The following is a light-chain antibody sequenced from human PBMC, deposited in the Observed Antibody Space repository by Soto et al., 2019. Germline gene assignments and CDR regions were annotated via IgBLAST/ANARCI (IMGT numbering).Light chain of an antibody. V-gene: IGKV3-11*01. Sequence: EIVLTQSPATLSLSPGERATLSCGASPSVTNYLAWYQQKPGQAPRLVIYGAFNRATGIPARFSGSGSGTDFTLTISSLEPEDFAVYYCQQRNIWPPVTFGQGTRLEIK. CDR3: QQRNIWPPVT. CDR1: PSVTNY. CDR2: GAF. J-gene: IGKJ5*01.